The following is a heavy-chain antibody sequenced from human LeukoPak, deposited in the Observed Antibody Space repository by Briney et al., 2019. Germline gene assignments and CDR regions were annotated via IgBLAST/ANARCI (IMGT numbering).Heavy chain of an antibody. CDR3: AEGTTVTCLDY. D-gene: IGHD4-17*01. J-gene: IGHJ4*02. CDR1: GFTFSSYS. CDR2: ISGSGGST. V-gene: IGHV3-23*01. Sequence: GSLRLTCAASGFTFSSYSMNWVRQAPGKGLEWVSAISGSGGSTYYADSVKGRFTISRDNSKNTLYLQMNSLRAEGTAVYYCAEGTTVTCLDYWGQGTLVTVSS.